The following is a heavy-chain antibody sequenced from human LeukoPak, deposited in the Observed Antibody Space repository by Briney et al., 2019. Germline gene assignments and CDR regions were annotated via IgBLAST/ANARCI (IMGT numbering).Heavy chain of an antibody. CDR2: INHSGGT. D-gene: IGHD3-22*01. J-gene: IGHJ4*02. Sequence: SETLSLTCAVYGGSFSGYYWSWIRQPPGKGLEWIGEINHSGGTNYNPSLKSRVTISVDTSKNQFSLKLSSVTAADTAVYYCASRGYYDSSGCDYWGQGTLVTVSS. V-gene: IGHV4-34*01. CDR1: GGSFSGYY. CDR3: ASRGYYDSSGCDY.